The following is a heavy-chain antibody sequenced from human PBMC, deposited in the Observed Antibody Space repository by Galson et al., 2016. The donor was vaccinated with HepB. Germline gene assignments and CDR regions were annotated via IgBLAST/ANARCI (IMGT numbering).Heavy chain of an antibody. V-gene: IGHV3-23*01. CDR1: GFTLVGNG. Sequence: SLRLSCAVSGFTLVGNGFSWVRQAPGKGLEWVSDIVRGGNTFYADSVKGRFTISKDISKNTLYLQMKGLRVEDTAIYYCSGHGGGSAWGQGTLVTVSS. D-gene: IGHD1-26*01. CDR2: IVRGGNT. CDR3: SGHGGGSA. J-gene: IGHJ4*02.